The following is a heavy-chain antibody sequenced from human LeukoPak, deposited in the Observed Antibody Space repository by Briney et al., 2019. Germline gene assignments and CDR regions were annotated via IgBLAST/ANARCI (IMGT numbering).Heavy chain of an antibody. CDR3: ARAGHIVVVTATPPPSDY. Sequence: ASVTVSCKASGYTFTGYYMHWVRQAPGQGLEWMGIINPSGGSTSYAQKFQGRVTMTRDTSTSTVYMELSSLRSEDTAGYYCARAGHIVVVTATPPPSDYWGQGTLVTVSS. J-gene: IGHJ4*02. CDR2: INPSGGST. V-gene: IGHV1-46*01. D-gene: IGHD2-21*02. CDR1: GYTFTGYY.